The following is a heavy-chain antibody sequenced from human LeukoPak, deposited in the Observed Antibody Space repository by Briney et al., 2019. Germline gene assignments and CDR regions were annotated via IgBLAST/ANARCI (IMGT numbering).Heavy chain of an antibody. V-gene: IGHV4-59*01. CDR3: ARTGSTVTMLYPFDH. CDR2: IYYSGST. Sequence: PSETLSLTCTVSGGSIRSYYWSWIREPPGKGLEWIGYIYYSGSTNYNPSLKSRVSISVDTSKNQFSLKLSSVTAADTAVYYCARTGSTVTMLYPFDHWGQGTLVTVSS. J-gene: IGHJ4*02. D-gene: IGHD4-17*01. CDR1: GGSIRSYY.